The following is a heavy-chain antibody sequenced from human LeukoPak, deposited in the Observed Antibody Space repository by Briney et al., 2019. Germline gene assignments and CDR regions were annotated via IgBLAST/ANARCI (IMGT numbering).Heavy chain of an antibody. Sequence: ASVKVSCKASGYTFTGYYMHWVRQAPGQGREWMGWINPNSGGTNYAQKFQGRVTMTRDTSISTAYMELSRLRSDDTAVYYCARDLGSGSYYNRGLVNYFDYWGQGTLVTVSS. D-gene: IGHD3-10*01. CDR2: INPNSGGT. CDR3: ARDLGSGSYYNRGLVNYFDY. CDR1: GYTFTGYY. V-gene: IGHV1-2*02. J-gene: IGHJ4*02.